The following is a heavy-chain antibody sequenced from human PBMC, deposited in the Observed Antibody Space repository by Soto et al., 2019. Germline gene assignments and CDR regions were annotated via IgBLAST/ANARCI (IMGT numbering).Heavy chain of an antibody. J-gene: IGHJ6*02. Sequence: ASVKVSCKASGYTFTGYYMHWVRQAPGQGLERMGWINPNSGGTNYAQKFQGRVTMTRDTSISTAYMELSRLRSDDTAVYYCARELYSGSYHYYYYYGMDVWGQGTTVTVSS. V-gene: IGHV1-2*02. CDR3: ARELYSGSYHYYYYYGMDV. CDR2: INPNSGGT. CDR1: GYTFTGYY. D-gene: IGHD1-26*01.